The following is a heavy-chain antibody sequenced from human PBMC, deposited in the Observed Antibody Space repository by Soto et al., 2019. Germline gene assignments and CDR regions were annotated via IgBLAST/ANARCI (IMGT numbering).Heavy chain of an antibody. CDR1: GFTFSDHY. CDR2: TKHKAESYTT. J-gene: IGHJ4*02. CDR3: ARSGGPYDPIDW. V-gene: IGHV3-72*01. Sequence: GGSLRLSCAVSGFTFSDHYMDWVRQVPGKGLEWVGRTKHKAESYTTEYAASVKGRFTISRDDSWSSLYLQMNGLKAEDTAVYYCARSGGPYDPIDWWGQGTLVTVSS. D-gene: IGHD3-3*01.